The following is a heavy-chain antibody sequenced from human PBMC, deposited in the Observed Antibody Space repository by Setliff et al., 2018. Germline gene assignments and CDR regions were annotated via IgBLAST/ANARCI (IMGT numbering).Heavy chain of an antibody. D-gene: IGHD3-3*01. CDR1: GGSFSGYY. CDR2: IHHSGKA. Sequence: PSETLSLTCAVYGGSFSGYYWSWIRQPPGKGLEWIGEIHHSGKAYYNPSLKSRVTMSVDTSKNQFSLKLSSVTAADTAVYYCVRMSGFLYMDVWGKGTTVTVSS. CDR3: VRMSGFLYMDV. J-gene: IGHJ6*03. V-gene: IGHV4-34*01.